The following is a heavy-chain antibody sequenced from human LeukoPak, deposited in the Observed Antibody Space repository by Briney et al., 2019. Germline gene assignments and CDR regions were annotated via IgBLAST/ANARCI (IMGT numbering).Heavy chain of an antibody. CDR3: AREGTDYNFWSGSQDY. Sequence: SETLSLTCTVSGGSISSYYWSWIRQPAGKGLEWIGSIYHSGSTYYNPSLKSRVTISVDPSKNQFSLKLNSVTAADTAVYYCAREGTDYNFWSGSQDYWGQGTLVTVSS. J-gene: IGHJ4*02. V-gene: IGHV4-4*07. CDR2: IYHSGST. CDR1: GGSISSYY. D-gene: IGHD3-3*01.